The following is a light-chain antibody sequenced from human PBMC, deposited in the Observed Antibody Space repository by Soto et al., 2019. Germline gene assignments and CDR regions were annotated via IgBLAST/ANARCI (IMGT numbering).Light chain of an antibody. CDR2: NAS. Sequence: EVVMTQSPATLSVSPGERATLSCRASENVKFNLAWYQQRPGQAPRLLFYNASTRATAFPARFSGSGSGTDYVLTISSLQSEDFAVYYCQQYYNWPLTFGQGTRREIK. CDR1: ENVKFN. CDR3: QQYYNWPLT. V-gene: IGKV3-15*01. J-gene: IGKJ5*01.